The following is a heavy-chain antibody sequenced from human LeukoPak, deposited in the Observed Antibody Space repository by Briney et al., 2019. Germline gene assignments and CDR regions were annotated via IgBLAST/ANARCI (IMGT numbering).Heavy chain of an antibody. CDR3: ARWGEYYYDSSGYCLAFDI. CDR1: GYTFTSYD. Sequence: ASVKVSCKASGYTFTSYDINWVRQATGQGLEWMGWMNPNSGNTGYAQKFQGRVTMTRNTSISTAYMELSSLRSEDTAVYYCARWGEYYYDSSGYCLAFDIWGQGTMVTVSS. V-gene: IGHV1-8*01. J-gene: IGHJ3*02. D-gene: IGHD3-22*01. CDR2: MNPNSGNT.